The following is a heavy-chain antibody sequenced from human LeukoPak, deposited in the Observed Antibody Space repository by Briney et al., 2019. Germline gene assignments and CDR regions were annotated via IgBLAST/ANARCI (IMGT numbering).Heavy chain of an antibody. D-gene: IGHD6-13*01. J-gene: IGHJ1*01. CDR1: GFTFSSYG. V-gene: IGHV3-23*01. CDR3: AKGDTPSIAAAVFPH. Sequence: PGGTLRLSCAASGFTFSSYGMSWVRQAPGKGLEWVSAISGSGGSTYYADSVKGRFTISRDNSKNTLYLQMNSLRAEDTAVYYCAKGDTPSIAAAVFPHWGQGTLVTVSS. CDR2: ISGSGGST.